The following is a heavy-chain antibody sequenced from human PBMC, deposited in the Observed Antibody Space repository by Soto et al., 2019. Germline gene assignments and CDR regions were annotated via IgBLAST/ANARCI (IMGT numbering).Heavy chain of an antibody. CDR2: ISGSGGST. D-gene: IGHD3-22*01. J-gene: IGHJ6*02. Sequence: WPPRTLSCAASGFTFSSYAMSWVRQAPGKGLDLVSAISGSGGSTYYADSVKGRFTISRDNSKNTLYLQMNRLSAEDTAVYYCAKEAYYYDSSGYYYVRYYGMDVWCQGTTVTVSS. V-gene: IGHV3-23*01. CDR1: GFTFSSYA. CDR3: AKEAYYYDSSGYYYVRYYGMDV.